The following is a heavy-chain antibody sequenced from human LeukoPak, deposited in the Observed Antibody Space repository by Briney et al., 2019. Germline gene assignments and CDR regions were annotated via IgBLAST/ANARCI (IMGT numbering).Heavy chain of an antibody. CDR2: IWYDGSNK. V-gene: IGHV3-33*01. CDR3: ARAVAVETSFDY. CDR1: GFTFSSYG. D-gene: IGHD6-19*01. J-gene: IGHJ4*02. Sequence: PGGSLRLSCAASGFTFSSYGMHWVRQAPGKGLEWVAVIWYDGSNKYYADSVKGRFTISRDKSKNTLYLQMNSLRAEDTAVYYCARAVAVETSFDYWGQGTLVTVSS.